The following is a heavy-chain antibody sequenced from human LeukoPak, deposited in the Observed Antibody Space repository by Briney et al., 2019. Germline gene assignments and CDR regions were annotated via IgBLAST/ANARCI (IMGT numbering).Heavy chain of an antibody. CDR2: ISFDGSNK. J-gene: IGHJ4*02. V-gene: IGHV3-30-3*01. CDR3: ARDPNPVVPAAMSPYFDY. CDR1: GFTFSSYT. D-gene: IGHD2-2*01. Sequence: PGGSLRLSCAASGFTFSSYTIHWVRQPPGKGLEWVAVISFDGSNKYYADSVKGRFTISRDNSKNTLYLQMNSLRAEDTAVYYCARDPNPVVPAAMSPYFDYWGQGTLVTVSS.